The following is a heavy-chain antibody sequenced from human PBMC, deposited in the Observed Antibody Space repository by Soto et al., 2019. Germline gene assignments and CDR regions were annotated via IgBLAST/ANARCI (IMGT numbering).Heavy chain of an antibody. D-gene: IGHD6-19*01. CDR1: GGSFISYA. V-gene: IGHV1-69*01. J-gene: IGHJ6*02. CDR2: IIPIFGTA. CDR3: ARVHERSWQWMTPGGYYYYGMDV. Sequence: SVKVSCNASGGSFISYAISWVRQAPGQGLEWMGGIIPIFGTANYAQKFQGRVTITADESTSTAYMELSSLRSEDTAVYYCARVHERSWQWMTPGGYYYYGMDVWGQRTTVTVSS.